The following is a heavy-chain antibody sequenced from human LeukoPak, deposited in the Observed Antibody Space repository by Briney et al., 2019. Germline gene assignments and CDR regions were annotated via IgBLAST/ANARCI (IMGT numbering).Heavy chain of an antibody. V-gene: IGHV3-23*01. CDR1: GFTFSSYA. J-gene: IGHJ6*03. CDR3: AKDVRRIGYCSSTSCYKSGEYYYYYMDV. D-gene: IGHD2-2*02. Sequence: GGSLRLSCAASGFTFSSYAMSWVRQAPGKGLEWVSAISGSGGSTYYADSVKGRFTISRDNSKNTLYLQMNSLRAEDTAVYYCAKDVRRIGYCSSTSCYKSGEYYYYYMDVWGKGTTVTVSS. CDR2: ISGSGGST.